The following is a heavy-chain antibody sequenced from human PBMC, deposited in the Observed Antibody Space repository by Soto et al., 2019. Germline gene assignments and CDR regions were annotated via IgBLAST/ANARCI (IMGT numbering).Heavy chain of an antibody. CDR2: IMPIFRTP. J-gene: IGHJ6*02. CDR1: GGTFSNSA. D-gene: IGHD3-3*02. Sequence: QVQLEQSGAEVKKPGSSVKVSCKASGGTFSNSAISWVRQAPGQGLEWMGGIMPIFRTPDYAQKFQGRVTITANESTSTAYVELSGLRSYDTAIYYCARDKDRSQLGGNYYYILDVWGQGTTVTVSS. V-gene: IGHV1-69*12. CDR3: ARDKDRSQLGGNYYYILDV.